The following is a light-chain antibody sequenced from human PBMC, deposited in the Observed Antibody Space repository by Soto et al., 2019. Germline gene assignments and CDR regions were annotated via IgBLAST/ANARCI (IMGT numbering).Light chain of an antibody. V-gene: IGKV3-15*01. Sequence: EMVMTQSPSTLSVSPGERATLSCWASQSISSNLAWYQQKPGQAPRLLIYGASIRATGIPVRFSGSGSGTEFTLTISSLQSEDFAVYYCQHXNNWLTFGGGTKVEIK. CDR2: GAS. CDR3: QHXNNWLT. J-gene: IGKJ4*01. CDR1: QSISSN.